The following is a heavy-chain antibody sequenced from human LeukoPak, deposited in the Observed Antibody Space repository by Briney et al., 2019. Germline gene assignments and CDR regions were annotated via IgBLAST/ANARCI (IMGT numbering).Heavy chain of an antibody. CDR2: ISWNSDNI. Sequence: PGGSLRLSCAASGFTFDDYAMHWVRQAPGKGLEWVSGISWNSDNIGYADSVKGRFTISRDNDKNSLYLQINNLRPEDMAIHYCAKDRYSSTWYYIDYWGQGALVTVSS. D-gene: IGHD6-13*01. CDR3: AKDRYSSTWYYIDY. V-gene: IGHV3-9*03. J-gene: IGHJ4*02. CDR1: GFTFDDYA.